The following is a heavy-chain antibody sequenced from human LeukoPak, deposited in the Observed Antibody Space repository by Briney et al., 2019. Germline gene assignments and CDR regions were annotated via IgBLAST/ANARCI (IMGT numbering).Heavy chain of an antibody. CDR2: ISANNGET. CDR1: GYIFTNYG. CDR3: ARVPPSAHQMLSSDY. J-gene: IGHJ4*02. Sequence: GASVMVSCKASGYIFTNYGISWVRQAPGQGLEWMAWISANNGETRYAQNLQGRVTITTDTSTSTAYIDLRSLRSDDTAVYYCARVPPSAHQMLSSDYWGQGTQVTVPS. D-gene: IGHD2-2*01. V-gene: IGHV1-18*04.